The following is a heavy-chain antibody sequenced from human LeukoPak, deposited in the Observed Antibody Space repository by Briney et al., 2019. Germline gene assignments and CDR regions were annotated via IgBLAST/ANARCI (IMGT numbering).Heavy chain of an antibody. J-gene: IGHJ3*02. D-gene: IGHD3-22*01. CDR1: GGSFSGYY. V-gene: IGHV4-59*01. CDR3: ARGSSSGRGEI. CDR2: IYYSGST. Sequence: SETLSLTCAVYGGSFSGYYWSWIRQPPGKGLEWIGYIYYSGSTNYNPSLKSRVTISVDTSKNQFSLKLSSVTAADTAIYYCARGSSSGRGEIWGQGTMVTVSS.